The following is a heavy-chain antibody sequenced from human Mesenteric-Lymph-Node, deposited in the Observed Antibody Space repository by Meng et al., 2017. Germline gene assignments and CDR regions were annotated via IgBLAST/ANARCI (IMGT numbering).Heavy chain of an antibody. D-gene: IGHD5-24*01. Sequence: SETLSLTCAVYGGSFSGYYWSWIRQPPGKGLEWIGEINHSGSTNYNPSLKSRVTISVDTSKNQFSLKLSSVTAADTAVYYCARVGGGYNANFDYWGQGTLVTVSS. V-gene: IGHV4-34*01. CDR1: GGSFSGYY. CDR3: ARVGGGYNANFDY. J-gene: IGHJ4*02. CDR2: INHSGST.